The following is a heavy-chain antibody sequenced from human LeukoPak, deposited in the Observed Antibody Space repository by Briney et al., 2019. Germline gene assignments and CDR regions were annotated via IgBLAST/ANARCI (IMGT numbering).Heavy chain of an antibody. Sequence: GRSLRLSCAASGFTFDDYAMHWVRQAPGKGLEWVSGISWNRGSIGYADSVKGRFTISRDNAKNSLYLQMNSLRAEDPALYYCAKDLRLTIAAAGQEFDYWGQGTLATVSS. CDR1: GFTFDDYA. CDR3: AKDLRLTIAAAGQEFDY. J-gene: IGHJ4*02. CDR2: ISWNRGSI. D-gene: IGHD6-13*01. V-gene: IGHV3-9*01.